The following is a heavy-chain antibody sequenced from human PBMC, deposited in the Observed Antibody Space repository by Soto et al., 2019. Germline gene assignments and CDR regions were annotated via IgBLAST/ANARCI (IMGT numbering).Heavy chain of an antibody. CDR3: ARGLPTYYYCSGSYYKPGPLFPFDY. CDR1: GGSFSGYY. Sequence: PSETLSLTCAVYGGSFSGYYWSWIRQPPGKGLEWIGEINHSGSTNYNPSLKSRVTISVDTSKNQFSLKLSSVTAADTAVYYCARGLPTYYYCSGSYYKPGPLFPFDYWGQGTLVTVSS. D-gene: IGHD3-10*01. CDR2: INHSGST. V-gene: IGHV4-34*01. J-gene: IGHJ4*02.